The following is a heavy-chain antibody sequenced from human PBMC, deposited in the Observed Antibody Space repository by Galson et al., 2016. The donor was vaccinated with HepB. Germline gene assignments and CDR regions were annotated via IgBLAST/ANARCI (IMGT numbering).Heavy chain of an antibody. CDR2: ISAYNGNT. CDR3: ARDLSRYTSSWYTDYFDY. D-gene: IGHD6-13*01. CDR1: GYTFTNYG. V-gene: IGHV1-18*04. Sequence: SVKVSCKASGYTFTNYGISWVRQAPGQGLEWMGWISAYNGNTNSAQKFQGRVTMTTDTSTSTAYMALRSLRSGDTAVYYCARDLSRYTSSWYTDYFDYWGQGTLVTVSS. J-gene: IGHJ4*02.